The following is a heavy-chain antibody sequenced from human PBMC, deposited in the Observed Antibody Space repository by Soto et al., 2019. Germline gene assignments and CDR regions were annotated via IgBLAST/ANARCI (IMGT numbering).Heavy chain of an antibody. D-gene: IGHD6-6*01. V-gene: IGHV1-18*01. J-gene: IGHJ4*02. CDR3: ARTGGRSSPLDH. Sequence: QVQLVQSGAEVKKPGASVKVSCKASGYTFITYDINWVRQAPGQGLEWMGWISGYSGNTDYAQKFQGKITMTTDTSTNTAYMELRSLRSDDTAVYYCARTGGRSSPLDHWGLGTLVTVSS. CDR2: ISGYSGNT. CDR1: GYTFITYD.